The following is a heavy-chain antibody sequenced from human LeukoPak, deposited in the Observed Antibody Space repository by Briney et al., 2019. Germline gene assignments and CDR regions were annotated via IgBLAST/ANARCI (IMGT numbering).Heavy chain of an antibody. D-gene: IGHD3-22*01. J-gene: IGHJ4*02. CDR3: ARVPTGYDSSGYYLYFDY. V-gene: IGHV3-48*04. CDR2: ISSSSSTI. Sequence: GGSLRLSCAASGFTFSSYSMNWVRQAPGKGLEWVSYISSSSSTIYYADSVKGRFTISRDNAKNSLYLQMNSLRAEDTAVYYCARVPTGYDSSGYYLYFDYWGQGTLVTVSS. CDR1: GFTFSSYS.